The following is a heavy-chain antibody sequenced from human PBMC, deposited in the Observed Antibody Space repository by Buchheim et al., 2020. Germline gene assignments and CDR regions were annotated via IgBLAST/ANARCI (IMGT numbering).Heavy chain of an antibody. Sequence: QVRLVQSGAEVKKPGASVKVSCKASGYSFTSFDINWVRQATGQGLEWMGGINTATGDTAYAQKFQGRLTLTRDTSITTAYLELGALTSADTAVYYCARGRGFYFPFYWGQGTL. D-gene: IGHD2/OR15-2a*01. CDR2: INTATGDT. J-gene: IGHJ4*02. CDR1: GYSFTSFD. CDR3: ARGRGFYFPFY. V-gene: IGHV1-8*01.